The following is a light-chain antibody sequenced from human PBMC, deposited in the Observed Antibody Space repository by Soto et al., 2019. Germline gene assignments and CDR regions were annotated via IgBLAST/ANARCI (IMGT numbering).Light chain of an antibody. CDR1: RSDVGGYNY. CDR3: SPYTRSITLV. V-gene: IGLV2-14*01. J-gene: IGLJ2*01. Sequence: QSALTQPASVSGSPGQSIPISCPGTRSDVGGYNYVSWYQQHPGKAPKLMISDVSNRPSGVSNHFSGTKSGNTASLTISVLQAVDEADSYCSPYTRSITLVFGGGITLAVL. CDR2: DVS.